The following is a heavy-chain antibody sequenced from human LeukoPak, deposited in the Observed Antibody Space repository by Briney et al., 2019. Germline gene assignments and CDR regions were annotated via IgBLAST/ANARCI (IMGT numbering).Heavy chain of an antibody. CDR3: AREGVLLWFGELLSYYGMDV. Sequence: GGSLRLSCAASGFTFSSYAMSWVRQAPGKGLEWVSAISGSGGSTYYADSVKGRFTISRDNSKNTLYLQMNSLRAEDTAVYYCAREGVLLWFGELLSYYGMDVWGQGTTVTVSS. V-gene: IGHV3-23*01. CDR1: GFTFSSYA. J-gene: IGHJ6*02. D-gene: IGHD3-10*01. CDR2: ISGSGGST.